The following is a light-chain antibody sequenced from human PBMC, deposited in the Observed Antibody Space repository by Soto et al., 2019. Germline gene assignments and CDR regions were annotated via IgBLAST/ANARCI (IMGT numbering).Light chain of an antibody. Sequence: DVGLTQAPDSLAVSLGDSATINCKSSQSVLYSSNNMNCLAWYQQKAGQPPKLLIYWASTRESGVPDRFGGSGSGTEFTLTISSLQAEDVAVYYCQQYYSTPWTFGQGTKVDI. CDR2: WAS. V-gene: IGKV4-1*01. CDR1: QSVLYSSNNMNC. J-gene: IGKJ1*01. CDR3: QQYYSTPWT.